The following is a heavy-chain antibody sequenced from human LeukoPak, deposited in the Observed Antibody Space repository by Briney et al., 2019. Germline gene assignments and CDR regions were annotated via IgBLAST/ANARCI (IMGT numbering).Heavy chain of an antibody. J-gene: IGHJ4*02. CDR2: IYHSGST. CDR1: GGSISSGGYY. V-gene: IGHV4-30-2*01. CDR3: AREMDYYGSGS. D-gene: IGHD3-10*01. Sequence: PSETLSLTCTVSGGSISSGGYYWGWSRQPRGKGLEWIGYIYHSGSTYYNPSLKSRVTISVDRSKNQFSLKLSSVTAADTAVYYCAREMDYYGSGSWGQGTLVTVSS.